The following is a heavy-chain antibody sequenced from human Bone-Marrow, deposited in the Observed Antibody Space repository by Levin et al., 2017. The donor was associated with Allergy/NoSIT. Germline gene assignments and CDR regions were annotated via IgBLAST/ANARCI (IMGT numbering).Heavy chain of an antibody. Sequence: PSETLSLTCTVSGGSISSGGYYWSWIRQHPGKGLEWIGYIYYSGSTYYNPSLKSRVTISVDTSKNQFSLKLSSVTAADTAVYYCARDRWSIAAAGKTYYYYGMDVWGQGTTVTVSS. CDR3: ARDRWSIAAAGKTYYYYGMDV. J-gene: IGHJ6*02. D-gene: IGHD6-13*01. CDR2: IYYSGST. V-gene: IGHV4-31*03. CDR1: GGSISSGGYY.